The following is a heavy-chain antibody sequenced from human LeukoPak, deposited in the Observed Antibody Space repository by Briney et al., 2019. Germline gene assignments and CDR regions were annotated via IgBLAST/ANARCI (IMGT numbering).Heavy chain of an antibody. J-gene: IGHJ4*02. Sequence: ASETLSLTCAVYGGSFSDYNWSWLRQSPEKGLEWIGEINDSGRTHYNPSLKSRVTISVDTAKYKFSLSLSSLTAADTAVYYCARGLDLEGLDYWGQGTLVTVSS. CDR3: ARGLDLEGLDY. D-gene: IGHD1-1*01. V-gene: IGHV4-34*01. CDR2: INDSGRT. CDR1: GGSFSDYN.